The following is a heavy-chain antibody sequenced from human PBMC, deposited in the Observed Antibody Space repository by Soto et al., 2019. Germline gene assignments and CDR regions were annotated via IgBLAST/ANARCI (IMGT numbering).Heavy chain of an antibody. CDR3: ARGLSSVTIFGVVITRYYYYGMDV. CDR2: MNPNSGNT. J-gene: IGHJ6*02. Sequence: ASVKVSGMACGCTFSSYAISWLRQATVQGLEGMGWMNPNSGNTGYAQKYQGRVTMTRNTSISTAYMELSSLRYEDTAVYYCARGLSSVTIFGVVITRYYYYGMDVWGQGTTVTVSS. CDR1: GCTFSSYA. D-gene: IGHD3-3*01. V-gene: IGHV1-8*02.